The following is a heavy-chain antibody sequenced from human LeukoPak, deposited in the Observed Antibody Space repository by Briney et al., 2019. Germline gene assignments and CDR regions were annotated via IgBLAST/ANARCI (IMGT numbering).Heavy chain of an antibody. V-gene: IGHV4-59*01. CDR2: IYYTGST. Sequence: SETLSLTCIVSGGSISTYYWNWIRQPPGKGLEWIWYIYYTGSTNYNPSLRSRVTISVDTSKNQFSLKLTSVTAADTAVYYRARGTTVVTPWFDPWGQGTLVTVSS. J-gene: IGHJ5*02. D-gene: IGHD4-23*01. CDR3: ARGTTVVTPWFDP. CDR1: GGSISTYY.